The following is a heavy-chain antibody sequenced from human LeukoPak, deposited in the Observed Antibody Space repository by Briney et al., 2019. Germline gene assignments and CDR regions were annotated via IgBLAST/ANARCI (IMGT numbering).Heavy chain of an antibody. J-gene: IGHJ3*02. CDR3: ARGIYAFDI. CDR2: IYYSGSP. Sequence: KASETLSLTCTVSGGSISSGCYYWGWIRQPPGKGLEWLGSIYYSGSPYYNPSLKSRVTISVDTSKNQFSLKLSSVTAADTAVYYCARGIYAFDIWGQGTMVTVSS. D-gene: IGHD2-21*01. V-gene: IGHV4-39*01. CDR1: GGSISSGCYY.